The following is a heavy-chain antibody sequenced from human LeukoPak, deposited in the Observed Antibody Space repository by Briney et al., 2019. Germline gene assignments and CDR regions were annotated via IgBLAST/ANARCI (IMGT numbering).Heavy chain of an antibody. CDR1: GYTFTGDY. CDR3: ARARWVEWLLPDN. Sequence: ASVKVSCKASGYTFTGDYMHWVRQAPGQGFEWMGWINTNSACTNYATKFEGSVTMSWDTSSSASYMELSRLRSDATTVDSCARARWVEWLLPDNWGQRTLVTASS. J-gene: IGHJ4*02. D-gene: IGHD3-3*01. CDR2: INTNSACT. V-gene: IGHV1-2*02.